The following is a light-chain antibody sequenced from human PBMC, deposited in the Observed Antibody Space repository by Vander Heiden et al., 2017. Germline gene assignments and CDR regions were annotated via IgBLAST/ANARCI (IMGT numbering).Light chain of an antibody. CDR1: QSIRND. CDR2: AAS. CDR3: LQDYNYPRT. V-gene: IGKV1-6*01. Sequence: ANQMTQSSSSLSASVGDRVTITCRASQSIRNDLGWYQQKPGKAPKLLIYAASSLQSGVPSRFSGSGSGTDFTLTISSLQPEDFATYYCLQDYNYPRTFGQGTKLEIK. J-gene: IGKJ2*01.